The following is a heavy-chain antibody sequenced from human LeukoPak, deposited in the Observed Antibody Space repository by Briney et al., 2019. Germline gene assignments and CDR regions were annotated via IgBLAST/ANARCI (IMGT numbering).Heavy chain of an antibody. CDR1: GFTFSAYA. V-gene: IGHV3-23*01. Sequence: SGGSLRLSCAASGFTFSAYAMAWVHQAPGKGLEWVSTISGSGGTTYSADSEKGRFTISRDNSKNILYLQVNSLRAGDTAVYYCAKDYYYDSSGYYYGDAFDIWGQGTMVTVSS. CDR2: ISGSGGTT. D-gene: IGHD3-22*01. J-gene: IGHJ3*02. CDR3: AKDYYYDSSGYYYGDAFDI.